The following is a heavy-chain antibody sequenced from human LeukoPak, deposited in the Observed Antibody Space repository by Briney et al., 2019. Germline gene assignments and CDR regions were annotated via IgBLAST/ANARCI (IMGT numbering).Heavy chain of an antibody. CDR3: TRERLYGASALDY. CDR2: ISSDENNK. Sequence: GGSLRLSCAASGFTFSSYVMHWVRQAPGKGLEWVALISSDENNKYHADSVKGRFTISRDNSKDSLYLHINSLRAEDTAVYYCTRERLYGASALDYWGQGTVVTVSS. CDR1: GFTFSSYV. J-gene: IGHJ4*02. D-gene: IGHD4-17*01. V-gene: IGHV3-30*03.